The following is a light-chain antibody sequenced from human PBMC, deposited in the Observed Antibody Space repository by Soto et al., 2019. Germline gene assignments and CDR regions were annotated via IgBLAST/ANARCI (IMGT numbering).Light chain of an antibody. V-gene: IGKV4-1*01. CDR3: QQYYSTPIT. Sequence: DIVMTPSPDSLAVSLGERATINCKSSQRVLYSSNTKNYLTWYQQKPGQPPKLLIYWASTRESGVPDRFSGSGSGTDFTLTISSLQAEDVAVYYCQQYYSTPITFGQGTRLEIK. CDR1: QRVLYSSNTKNY. J-gene: IGKJ5*01. CDR2: WAS.